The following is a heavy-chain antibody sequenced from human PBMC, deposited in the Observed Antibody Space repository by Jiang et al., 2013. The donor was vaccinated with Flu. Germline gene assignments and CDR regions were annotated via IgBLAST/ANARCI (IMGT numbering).Heavy chain of an antibody. CDR2: ISPSAST. J-gene: IGHJ4*02. D-gene: IGHD3-22*01. CDR1: GVSIANYY. V-gene: IGHV4-31*03. Sequence: PGLVKPSQTLSLTCTVSGVSIANYYWSWIRQHPGKGLEWIGYISPSASTYYNPSLRSRLSISVDTSKSHFSLKLSSVTAADTAVYYCARWGFYYDTSGYLDFWGQGTPVIVSS. CDR3: ARWGFYYDTSGYLDF.